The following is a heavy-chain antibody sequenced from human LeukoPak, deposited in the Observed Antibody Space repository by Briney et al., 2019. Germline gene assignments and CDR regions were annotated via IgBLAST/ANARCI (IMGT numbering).Heavy chain of an antibody. CDR2: ISYDGSNK. V-gene: IGHV3-30*04. Sequence: GGSLRLSCAASGFTFSSYAMHWVRQAPGKGLEWVAVISYDGSNKYYADSVKGRFTISRDNSKNTLYLQMNSLRAEDTAVYYCARASPHYDYVWGTQMTGAFDIWGQGTMVTVSS. J-gene: IGHJ3*02. CDR3: ARASPHYDYVWGTQMTGAFDI. D-gene: IGHD3-16*01. CDR1: GFTFSSYA.